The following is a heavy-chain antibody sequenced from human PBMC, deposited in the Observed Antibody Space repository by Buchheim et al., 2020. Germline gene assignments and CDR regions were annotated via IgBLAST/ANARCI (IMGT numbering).Heavy chain of an antibody. CDR2: IYYSGST. V-gene: IGHV4-39*01. CDR1: GGSISSSSYY. CDR3: ASQTGQGDLPIAVAGTDYYYGMDV. D-gene: IGHD6-19*01. Sequence: QLQLQESGPGLVKPSETLSLTCTVSGGSISSSSYYWGWIRQPPGKGLEWIGSIYYSGSTYYNPSPKSRVPISVDTSKTQFSLKLSSVTAADTAVYYCASQTGQGDLPIAVAGTDYYYGMDVWGQGTT. J-gene: IGHJ6*02.